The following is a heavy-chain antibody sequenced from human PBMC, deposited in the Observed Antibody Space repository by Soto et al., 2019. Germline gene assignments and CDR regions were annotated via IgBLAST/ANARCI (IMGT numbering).Heavy chain of an antibody. CDR3: ATDLSRGSGYWFDP. CDR2: FDPEDGET. Sequence: ASVKVSCKVSGYTLTELSMHWVRQAPGKGLEWMGGFDPEDGETIYAQKFQGRVTMTEDTSTDTAYMELSSLRAEDTAVYYCATDLSRGSGYWFDPWGQGTLVTVSS. J-gene: IGHJ5*02. V-gene: IGHV1-24*01. CDR1: GYTLTELS. D-gene: IGHD6-25*01.